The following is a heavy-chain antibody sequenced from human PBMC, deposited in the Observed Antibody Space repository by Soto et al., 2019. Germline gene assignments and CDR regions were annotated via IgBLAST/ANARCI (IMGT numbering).Heavy chain of an antibody. CDR2: IKQDGSEK. CDR3: ARGWGLDP. J-gene: IGHJ5*02. D-gene: IGHD1-26*01. CDR1: GFTFNSYW. Sequence: EVQLVESGGGLVQPGGSLRLSCAASGFTFNSYWMTWVRQAPGKGLEWVANIKQDGSEKYYVDSVKGRFTISRDNAKNPLYLQMNRLRAEDSAVYYCARGWGLDPWGQGPLVTVSS. V-gene: IGHV3-7*04.